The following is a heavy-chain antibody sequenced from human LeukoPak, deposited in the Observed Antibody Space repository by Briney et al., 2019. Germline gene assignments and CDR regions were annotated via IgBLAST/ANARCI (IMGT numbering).Heavy chain of an antibody. Sequence: TGGSLRLSCTASGFTFSDCDMNWFRQAPGKGLEWVSSISYRTSHIYYADSVKGRFTISRDNAKNSLYLQMDSLRAEDTAVYFCGRAFPPLRTAAAGDYWGRGTLVTVSS. D-gene: IGHD6-13*01. CDR1: GFTFSDCD. V-gene: IGHV3-21*01. J-gene: IGHJ4*02. CDR3: GRAFPPLRTAAAGDY. CDR2: ISYRTSHI.